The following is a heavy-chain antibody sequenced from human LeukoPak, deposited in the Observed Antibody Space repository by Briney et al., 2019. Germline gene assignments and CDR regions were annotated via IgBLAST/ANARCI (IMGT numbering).Heavy chain of an antibody. J-gene: IGHJ6*02. Sequence: GGSLRLSCAASGFTFSSYAMHWVRQAPGKGLEWVAVISYDGSNKYYADSVKGRFTISRDNSKNTLYLQMNSLRAEDTAVYYCARVRRYYDSSGYYDYYYYGMDVWGQGTTVTVSS. CDR1: GFTFSSYA. CDR3: ARVRRYYDSSGYYDYYYYGMDV. V-gene: IGHV3-30-3*01. CDR2: ISYDGSNK. D-gene: IGHD3-22*01.